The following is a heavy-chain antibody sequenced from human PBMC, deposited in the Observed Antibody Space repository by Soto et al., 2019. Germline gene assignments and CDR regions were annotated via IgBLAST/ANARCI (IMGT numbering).Heavy chain of an antibody. V-gene: IGHV4-4*07. D-gene: IGHD3-16*02. J-gene: IGHJ4*02. CDR1: GGSISSYY. CDR3: AREWRVITFGGVIVSWYFDY. CDR2: IYTSGST. Sequence: PSETLSLTCTVSGGSISSYYWSWIRQPAGKGLEWIGRIYTSGSTNYNPSLKSRVTMSVDTSKNQFSLKLSSVTAADTAVYYCAREWRVITFGGVIVSWYFDYWGQGTLVTVSS.